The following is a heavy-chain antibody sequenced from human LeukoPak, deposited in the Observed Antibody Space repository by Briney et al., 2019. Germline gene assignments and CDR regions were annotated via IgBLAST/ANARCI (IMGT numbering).Heavy chain of an antibody. D-gene: IGHD3-10*01. CDR2: ISVSNGNT. CDR3: ARIRDYYGSGSYSYYFDY. J-gene: IGHJ4*02. Sequence: GASVKVSCKASAYTFASYAISWLRQAPGQGLEWMGWISVSNGNTNYAQKLQGRVTMTTDTSTSTAYMELRSLRSDDTAVYYCARIRDYYGSGSYSYYFDYWGQGTLVTVSS. CDR1: AYTFASYA. V-gene: IGHV1-18*01.